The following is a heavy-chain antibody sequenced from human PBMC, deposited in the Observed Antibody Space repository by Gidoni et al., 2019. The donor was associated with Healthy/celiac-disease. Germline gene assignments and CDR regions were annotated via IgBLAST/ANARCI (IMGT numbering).Heavy chain of an antibody. V-gene: IGHV3-23*01. D-gene: IGHD3-22*01. Sequence: EVQLLSSGGGLVQPGGSLRLSCAAPGFPFSSYAMSWVRQAPGKGLEWVSAISGSGGSTYDADSVKGRFTISRDNSKNTLYLQMNSLRAEDTAVYYCAKEWYGSSGTHFDYWGQGTLVTVSS. CDR1: GFPFSSYA. CDR3: AKEWYGSSGTHFDY. J-gene: IGHJ4*02. CDR2: ISGSGGST.